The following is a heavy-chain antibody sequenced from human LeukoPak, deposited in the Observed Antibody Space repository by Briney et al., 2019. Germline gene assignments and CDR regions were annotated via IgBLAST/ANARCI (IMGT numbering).Heavy chain of an antibody. Sequence: GGSLRLSCAASGFTFDDYGMSWGRQAPGKGLEWVSAISGSGGSTYYADSVKGRFTISRDNSKNTLYLQMNSLRAEDTAVYYCAKDGYYYGSGSYYEDYYMDVWGKGTTVTVSS. CDR1: GFTFDDYG. J-gene: IGHJ6*03. V-gene: IGHV3-23*01. CDR3: AKDGYYYGSGSYYEDYYMDV. CDR2: ISGSGGST. D-gene: IGHD3-10*01.